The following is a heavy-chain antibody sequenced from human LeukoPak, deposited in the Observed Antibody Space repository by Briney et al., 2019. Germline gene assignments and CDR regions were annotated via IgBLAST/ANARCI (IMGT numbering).Heavy chain of an antibody. J-gene: IGHJ4*02. Sequence: GGSLRLSCAASGFTFDDYAMHWVRQAPGKGLEWVSGISWNSGSIGYADSVKGRFTISRDNAKNSLYLQMNSLRAEDTALYYCAKDIFYDFKYYFDYWGRGTLVTVSS. CDR3: AKDIFYDFKYYFDY. CDR1: GFTFDDYA. CDR2: ISWNSGSI. D-gene: IGHD3/OR15-3a*01. V-gene: IGHV3-9*01.